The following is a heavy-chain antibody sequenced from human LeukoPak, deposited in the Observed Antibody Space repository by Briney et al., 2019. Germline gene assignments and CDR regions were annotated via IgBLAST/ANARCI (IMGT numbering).Heavy chain of an antibody. CDR1: GASMKNNFYS. Sequence: TSETLSLTCTVSGASMKNNFYSWAWIRQSPGKGLGWIGSFSNTENPDYNPSLRSRITISGDTSKNQFALKMTSVTAADTAAYYCARELRLSDGTEWAYWYFDLWGPATLVTVSS. J-gene: IGHJ2*01. D-gene: IGHD1-26*01. CDR2: FSNTENP. CDR3: ARELRLSDGTEWAYWYFDL. V-gene: IGHV4-39*06.